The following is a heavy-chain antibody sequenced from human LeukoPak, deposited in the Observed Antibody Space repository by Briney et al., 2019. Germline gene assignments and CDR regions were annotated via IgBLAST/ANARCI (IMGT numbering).Heavy chain of an antibody. Sequence: GGSLRLSCAASGFTVSSNYMSWVRQAPGKGLEWVSVIYSGGSTYYADSVKGRFTISRDNSKNTLYLQMNSLRAEDTAVHYCAREDYYYMDVWGKGTTVTVSS. CDR2: IYSGGST. CDR3: AREDYYYMDV. V-gene: IGHV3-53*01. CDR1: GFTVSSNY. J-gene: IGHJ6*03.